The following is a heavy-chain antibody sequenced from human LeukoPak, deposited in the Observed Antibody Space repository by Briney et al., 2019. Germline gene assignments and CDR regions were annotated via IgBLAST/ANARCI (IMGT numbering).Heavy chain of an antibody. CDR1: GGSISSGSYY. D-gene: IGHD2-21*01. V-gene: IGHV4-39*07. J-gene: IGHJ4*02. Sequence: SETLSLTCTVSGGSISSGSYYWSWIRQPAGKGLEWIGSIYHSGSTYYNPSLKSRVTISVDTSKNQFSLKLSSVTAADTAVYYCARDPEPIVVVIADSQTLFDYWGQGTLVTVSS. CDR2: IYHSGST. CDR3: ARDPEPIVVVIADSQTLFDY.